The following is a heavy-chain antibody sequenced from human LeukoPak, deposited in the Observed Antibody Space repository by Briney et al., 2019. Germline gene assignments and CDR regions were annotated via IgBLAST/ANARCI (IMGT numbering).Heavy chain of an antibody. CDR1: GFTVSSNS. CDR2: IRYDGRNK. J-gene: IGHJ4*02. Sequence: PGGSLRLSCTVSGFTVSSNSMSWVRQAPGKGLEWVAFIRYDGRNKYYADSVKGRFTISRDNSKNTLYLQMNTLRADDTAVYYCARGVRIAVAGNIDYWGQGTLVTVSS. CDR3: ARGVRIAVAGNIDY. D-gene: IGHD6-19*01. V-gene: IGHV3-30*02.